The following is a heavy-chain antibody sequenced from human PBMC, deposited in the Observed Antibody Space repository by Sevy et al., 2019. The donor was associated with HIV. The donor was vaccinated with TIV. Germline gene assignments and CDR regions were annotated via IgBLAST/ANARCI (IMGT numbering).Heavy chain of an antibody. V-gene: IGHV3-43*01. CDR1: GFTFDDYT. D-gene: IGHD5-12*01. CDR2: FSWDGAST. CDR3: AASSVYSGYDTFDY. J-gene: IGHJ4*02. Sequence: QLGGSLRLSCAASGFTFDDYTMHWVRQAPGKGLEWDSLFSWDGASTYYADSVKGRFTISRDNSKNSLYLQMNSLRTEDTALYYCAASSVYSGYDTFDYWGQGTLVTVSS.